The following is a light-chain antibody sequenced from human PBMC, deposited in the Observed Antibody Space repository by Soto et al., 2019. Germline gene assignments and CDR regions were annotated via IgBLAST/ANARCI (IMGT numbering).Light chain of an antibody. CDR1: QRITTY. J-gene: IGKJ2*01. Sequence: IHMTQSPSSLSASVGDRITVTCRASQRITTYVNWYQLKPGEAPKLLISTSGTLQRGVPSRFSGSGSGTDFTLTITGLQPADCATALCQQTYSTPYTFGQGTKLEIK. CDR3: QQTYSTPYT. CDR2: TSG. V-gene: IGKV1-39*01.